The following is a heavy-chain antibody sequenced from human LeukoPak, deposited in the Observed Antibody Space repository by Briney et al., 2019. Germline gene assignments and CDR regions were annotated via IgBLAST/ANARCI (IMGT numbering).Heavy chain of an antibody. CDR2: INPNSGGT. V-gene: IGHV1-2*02. CDR3: ARAAIGYSTYNWFDP. J-gene: IGHJ5*02. D-gene: IGHD5-18*01. Sequence: ASVKVSCKASGYTFTCYYMHWVRQAPGRGLEWMGWINPNSGGTNYAQKFQGRVTMTRDTSISTAYMELSRLRSDDTAVYYCARAAIGYSTYNWFDPWGQGTLVTVSS. CDR1: GYTFTCYY.